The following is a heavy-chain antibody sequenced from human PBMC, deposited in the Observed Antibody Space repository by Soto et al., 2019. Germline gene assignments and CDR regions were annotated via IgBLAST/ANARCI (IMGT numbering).Heavy chain of an antibody. CDR3: AREPYLPKARNDF. J-gene: IGHJ4*02. V-gene: IGHV4-38-2*02. CDR1: GGSIISNYW. CDR2: IYHSGTT. Sequence: SETLSLTCAVSGGSIISNYWWAWIRQSPGEGLVWIGSIYHSGTTYYNPSLESRVIIPVDTSESRFALRLTSVTAADSAVYFCAREPYLPKARNDFWGQGTLVTVSS.